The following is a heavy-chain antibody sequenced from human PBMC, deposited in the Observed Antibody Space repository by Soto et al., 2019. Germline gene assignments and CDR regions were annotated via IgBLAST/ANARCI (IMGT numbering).Heavy chain of an antibody. V-gene: IGHV4-39*01. CDR3: ASPKIAFYNWFDP. J-gene: IGHJ5*02. CDR2: IYYSGST. CDR1: GGSISSSSYY. D-gene: IGHD3-3*02. Sequence: PSETLSLTCAVFGGSISSSSYYWGWIRQPPGKGLEWIGSIYYSGSTYYNPSLKSRVTISVDTSKNQFSLKLSSVTAADTAVYYCASPKIAFYNWFDPWGQGTQVTVSS.